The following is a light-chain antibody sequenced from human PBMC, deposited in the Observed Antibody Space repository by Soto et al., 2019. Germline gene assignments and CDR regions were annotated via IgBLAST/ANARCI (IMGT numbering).Light chain of an antibody. V-gene: IGKV3-20*01. J-gene: IGKJ1*01. CDR2: AAS. CDR1: QSISSTY. Sequence: EIVLTQSPGTLSLSPGERATLSCRASQSISSTYLAWYRQKPGQAPRLLIYAASSRATGIPDRFSGSGSGTDFTLTISRLAPEDFAVYYCQQYYASSWTFGQGTRVEIK. CDR3: QQYYASSWT.